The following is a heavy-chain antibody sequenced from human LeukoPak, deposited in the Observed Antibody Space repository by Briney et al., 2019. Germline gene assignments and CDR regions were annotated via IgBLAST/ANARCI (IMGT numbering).Heavy chain of an antibody. CDR1: GFTFSSYA. D-gene: IGHD5-18*01. J-gene: IGHJ4*02. CDR2: IYSGGST. CDR3: VYSSPYFDY. Sequence: GGSLRLSCAASGFTFSSYAMSWVRQAPGKGLEWVSVIYSGGSTYYADSVKVRFTISRDNSKNTLYLQMNSLRAEDTAVYYCVYSSPYFDYWGQGTLVTVSS. V-gene: IGHV3-53*01.